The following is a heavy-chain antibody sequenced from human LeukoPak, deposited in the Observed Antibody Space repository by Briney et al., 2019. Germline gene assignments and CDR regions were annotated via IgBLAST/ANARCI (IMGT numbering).Heavy chain of an antibody. CDR1: GFTFSSHW. CDR3: ARDRVGMTF. V-gene: IGHV3-7*01. J-gene: IGHJ4*02. D-gene: IGHD1-26*01. Sequence: GGSLRLSCVASGFTFSSHWMSWVRQTPGKGLERVASIKEDGSEEYYVDSVRGRFTVSRDNAQNTLYLQMDSLRAEDTAVYYRARDRVGMTFWGQGALVTVSS. CDR2: IKEDGSEE.